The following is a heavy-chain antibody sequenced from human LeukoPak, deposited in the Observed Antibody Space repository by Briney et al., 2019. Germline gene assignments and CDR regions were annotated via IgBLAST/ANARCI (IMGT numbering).Heavy chain of an antibody. CDR3: AKRLYCSSPTCYAFDY. D-gene: IGHD2-2*01. CDR1: GFTFSNYG. J-gene: IGHJ4*02. Sequence: GGSLRLSCGASGFTFSNYGINWVRQAPGKGLEWVSAISGSGDTTYYADSVKGRFTISRDNSKNTLYLQMNSLRVEDRAVYYCAKRLYCSSPTCYAFDYWGQGTLVTVSS. V-gene: IGHV3-23*01. CDR2: ISGSGDTT.